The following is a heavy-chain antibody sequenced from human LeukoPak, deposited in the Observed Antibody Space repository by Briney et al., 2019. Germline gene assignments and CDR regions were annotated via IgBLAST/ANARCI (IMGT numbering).Heavy chain of an antibody. V-gene: IGHV1-46*03. Sequence: ASVKVSCKASGYTFTSYYMHWVRQAPGQGREWMGIINPSGGSTSYAQKFQGRVTMTRDTSTSTVYMELSSLRSEDTAVYYCARGITIFGVVSRSDYWGQGTLVTVSS. D-gene: IGHD3-3*01. CDR3: ARGITIFGVVSRSDY. CDR1: GYTFTSYY. J-gene: IGHJ4*02. CDR2: INPSGGST.